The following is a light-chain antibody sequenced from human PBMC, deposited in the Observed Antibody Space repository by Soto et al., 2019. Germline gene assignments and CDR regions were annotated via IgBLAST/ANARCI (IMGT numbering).Light chain of an antibody. CDR3: QQYNSLWT. Sequence: DIQMTHPPSTLSPSVGAKVTTTGRASQSISSWLAWYQQKPGKAPKLLIYDASSLESGVPSRFSGSGSGTEFTLTISSLQPDDFATYYCQQYNSLWTFGQGTKVDIK. CDR2: DAS. J-gene: IGKJ1*01. CDR1: QSISSW. V-gene: IGKV1-5*01.